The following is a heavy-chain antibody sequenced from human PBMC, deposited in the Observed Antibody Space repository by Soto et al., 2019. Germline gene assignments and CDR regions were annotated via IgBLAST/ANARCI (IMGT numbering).Heavy chain of an antibody. CDR3: ARDHTAMVSVSDY. J-gene: IGHJ4*02. Sequence: VKVSCKASGGTFSSYTISWVRQAPGQGLEWMGRIIPILGIANYAQKFQGRVTITADKSTSTAYMELSSLRSEDTAVYYCARDHTAMVSVSDYWGQGTLVTVSS. CDR2: IIPILGIA. V-gene: IGHV1-69*04. D-gene: IGHD5-18*01. CDR1: GGTFSSYT.